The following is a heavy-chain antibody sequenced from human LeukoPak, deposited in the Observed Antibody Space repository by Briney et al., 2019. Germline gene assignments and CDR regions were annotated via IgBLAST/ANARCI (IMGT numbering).Heavy chain of an antibody. V-gene: IGHV1-2*02. CDR3: ARAIVGARGLYYFDY. D-gene: IGHD1-26*01. J-gene: IGHJ4*02. Sequence: ASVKVSCKASGYTFTGYYMHWVRQAPGQGLEWMGWINPNSGGTNYAQKFQGRVTMTRDTSISTAYMELSRLRSDDTAVYYCARAIVGARGLYYFDYWGQGTLVTVSS. CDR1: GYTFTGYY. CDR2: INPNSGGT.